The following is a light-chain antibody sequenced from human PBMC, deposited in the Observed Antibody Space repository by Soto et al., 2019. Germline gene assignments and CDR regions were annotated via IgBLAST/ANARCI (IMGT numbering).Light chain of an antibody. CDR1: NSNIGSNI. CDR2: GDT. J-gene: IGLJ3*02. V-gene: IGLV1-44*01. CDR3: ATWDDSLKGWV. Sequence: QLVLTQPTSASGTPGQRVTISCSGTNSNIGSNIVNWYQQLARTAPKLLIYGDTQRPSRVPDRFSASKSGSSASLAISGLQSEDEADYYCATWDDSLKGWVFGGGTKVTGL.